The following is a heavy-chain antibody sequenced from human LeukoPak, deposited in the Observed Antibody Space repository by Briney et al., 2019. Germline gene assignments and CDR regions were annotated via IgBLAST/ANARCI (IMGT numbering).Heavy chain of an antibody. J-gene: IGHJ3*02. CDR1: GYTYTGYY. CDR2: INPDRGAT. CDR3: ARDNGEYCSGGSCRTYAFDI. D-gene: IGHD2-15*01. Sequence: ASVKVSCKASGYTYTGYYIHWVRQAPGQGLEWMGWINPDRGATNSAQKFQGRVTMTRDTSISTAYMELSSLRSEDTAVYYCARDNGEYCSGGSCRTYAFDIWGQGTMVTVSS. V-gene: IGHV1-2*02.